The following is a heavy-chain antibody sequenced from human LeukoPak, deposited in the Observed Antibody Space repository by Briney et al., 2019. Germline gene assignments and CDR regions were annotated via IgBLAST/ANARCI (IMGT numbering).Heavy chain of an antibody. CDR2: FYYSGNT. V-gene: IGHV4-59*08. CDR1: GGSISSYY. CDR3: ATVRPENSRSYYWDY. J-gene: IGHJ4*02. D-gene: IGHD1-26*01. Sequence: SETLSLTCTVAGGSISSYYWSWIRQPPGKGLEWIGCFYYSGNTNSNPSLKSRITISVDTSKNQFSLKLMSVTAADTAVYYCATVRPENSRSYYWDYWGQGTLVTVSS.